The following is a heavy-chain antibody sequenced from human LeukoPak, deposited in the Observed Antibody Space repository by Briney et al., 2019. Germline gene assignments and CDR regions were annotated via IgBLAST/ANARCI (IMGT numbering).Heavy chain of an antibody. CDR1: GGSISSYY. CDR2: IHYSGST. J-gene: IGHJ6*03. V-gene: IGHV4-59*01. CDR3: ARTTMVRGTYYMDV. Sequence: SETLSLTCTVSGGSISSYYWSWIRQPPGKGLQWIGCIHYSGSTNYNPSLKSRATISVDTSKNQFSLKLSSVTAADTAVYYCARTTMVRGTYYMDVWGKGTTVTISS. D-gene: IGHD3-10*01.